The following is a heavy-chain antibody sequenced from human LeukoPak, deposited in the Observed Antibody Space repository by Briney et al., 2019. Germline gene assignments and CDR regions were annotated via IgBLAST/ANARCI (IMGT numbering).Heavy chain of an antibody. J-gene: IGHJ4*02. CDR1: ASTFSIKE. Sequence: GGSLRLSCTTYASTFSIKEKNYDRHVPVFHLQQVSYLNSSGNTISYADSVRGRFTISRDNAKNSLYLQMNSLRADDTAVYYCEGFRGGHVYFDYWGQGTLVTVSS. V-gene: IGHV3-48*03. CDR3: EGFRGGHVYFDY. CDR2: LNSSGNTI. D-gene: IGHD3-16*01.